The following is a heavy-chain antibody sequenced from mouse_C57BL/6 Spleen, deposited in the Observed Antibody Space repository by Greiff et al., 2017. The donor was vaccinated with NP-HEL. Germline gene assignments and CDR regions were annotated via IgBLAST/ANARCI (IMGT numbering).Heavy chain of an antibody. CDR3: ARGHYGSSSDY. CDR1: GYTFTSYW. CDR2: IDPSDSYT. J-gene: IGHJ2*01. D-gene: IGHD1-1*01. Sequence: QVQLQQPGAELVKPGASVKLSCKASGYTFTSYWMQWVKQRPGQGLEWIGEIDPSDSYTNYNQKFKGKATLTVDTSSSTAYMQLSSLTSEDSAVYYCARGHYGSSSDYWGQGTTLTVSS. V-gene: IGHV1-50*01.